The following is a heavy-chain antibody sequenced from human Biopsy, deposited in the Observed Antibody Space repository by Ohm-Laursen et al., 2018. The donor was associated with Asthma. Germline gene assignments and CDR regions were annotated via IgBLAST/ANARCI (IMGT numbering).Heavy chain of an antibody. D-gene: IGHD1-26*01. Sequence: ASVKVSCKASGYTFTSYYMHWVRQAPGQGLEWMGIINPSGGSTSYAQKFQGRVTMTRDASTSTVYMELSSLRSEDTAVYYCARDGPVGAPSDYWGQGTLVTVSS. V-gene: IGHV1-46*01. CDR3: ARDGPVGAPSDY. CDR1: GYTFTSYY. CDR2: INPSGGST. J-gene: IGHJ4*02.